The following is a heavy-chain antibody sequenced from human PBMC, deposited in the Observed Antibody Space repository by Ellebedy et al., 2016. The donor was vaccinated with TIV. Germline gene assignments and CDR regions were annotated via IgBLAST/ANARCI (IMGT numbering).Heavy chain of an antibody. J-gene: IGHJ4*02. CDR1: RYTFRTYG. V-gene: IGHV1-18*01. Sequence: AASVKVSCQTSRYTFRTYGITCVRQAPGQGLDWMGWIAPNDGRTNYAQKLQGRVTITTDTSTSTAYMELRSLRSEDTAVYYCARGEVLLDYWGQGTLVTVSS. CDR3: ARGEVLLDY. CDR2: IAPNDGRT. D-gene: IGHD1-26*01.